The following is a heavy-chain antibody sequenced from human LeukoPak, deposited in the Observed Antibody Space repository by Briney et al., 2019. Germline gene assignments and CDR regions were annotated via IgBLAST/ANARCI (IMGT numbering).Heavy chain of an antibody. D-gene: IGHD4-23*01. CDR3: ARDSVTTLVFFDY. V-gene: IGHV3-21*01. CDR1: GFTFSSYS. Sequence: GGSLRLSCAASGFTFSSYSMNWVRQAPGKGLEWVSSISSSSSYIYYADSVKGRFTISRDNAKNSLYLQMNSLRAEDTAVYYCARDSVTTLVFFDYWGQGTLVTVSS. CDR2: ISSSSSYI. J-gene: IGHJ4*02.